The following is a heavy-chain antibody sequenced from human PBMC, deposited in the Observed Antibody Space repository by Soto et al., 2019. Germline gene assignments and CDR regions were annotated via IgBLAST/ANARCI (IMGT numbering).Heavy chain of an antibody. D-gene: IGHD4-17*01. CDR2: ISGSGGST. J-gene: IGHJ4*02. CDR3: AGRVYYGDYGYFDY. CDR1: GFTFSSYA. Sequence: GGSLRLSCAASGFTFSSYAMSWVRQAPGKGLEWVSAISGSGGSTYYADSVKGRFTISRDNSKNTLYLQMNSLRAEDTAVYYCAGRVYYGDYGYFDYWGQGTLVTVSS. V-gene: IGHV3-23*01.